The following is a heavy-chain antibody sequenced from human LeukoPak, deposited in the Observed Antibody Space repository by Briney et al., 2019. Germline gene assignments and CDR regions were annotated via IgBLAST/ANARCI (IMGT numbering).Heavy chain of an antibody. CDR3: ARDRSPVSY. D-gene: IGHD4-17*01. CDR1: GFSFSTYW. CDR2: IKQDGSEE. Sequence: GGSLRLSCAVSGFSFSTYWMGWVRQAPGKGLEWVANIKQDGSEEYYVDSVKGRFTISGDNAKNSLYLQMSSLRAEDTAVYYCARDRSPVSYWGQGTLVTVSS. V-gene: IGHV3-7*03. J-gene: IGHJ4*02.